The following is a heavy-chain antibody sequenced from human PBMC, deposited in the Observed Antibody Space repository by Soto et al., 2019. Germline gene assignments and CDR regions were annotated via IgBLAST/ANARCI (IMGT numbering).Heavy chain of an antibody. CDR2: INHSGST. D-gene: IGHD1-1*01. J-gene: IGHJ5*02. CDR3: ARGRSRTGTTGWFDP. Sequence: QVQLQQWGAGLLKPSETLSLTCDVYGGSFSGYYWSWIRQPPGNGLEWIGEINHSGSTNYNPSLKGRDTISVDNSKNQFSLELSSVTAAGTAVYYCARGRSRTGTTGWFDPWGQGTLVTVSS. CDR1: GGSFSGYY. V-gene: IGHV4-34*01.